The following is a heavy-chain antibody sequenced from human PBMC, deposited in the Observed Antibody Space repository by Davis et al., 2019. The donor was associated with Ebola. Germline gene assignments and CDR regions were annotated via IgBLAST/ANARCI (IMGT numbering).Heavy chain of an antibody. CDR3: ARASIGDCSGDTCQFEGFDA. J-gene: IGHJ5*02. V-gene: IGHV4-59*11. CDR1: GASISSHY. Sequence: PSETLSLTCTVSGASISSHYWSWLRQPPGKGLEWIGYIHYGGSAIYNPSLKRRAIISLDRPKNQFPLNLSSGTTADTAVYYCARASIGDCSGDTCQFEGFDAWGQGTLVTVSS. CDR2: IHYGGSA. D-gene: IGHD2-15*01.